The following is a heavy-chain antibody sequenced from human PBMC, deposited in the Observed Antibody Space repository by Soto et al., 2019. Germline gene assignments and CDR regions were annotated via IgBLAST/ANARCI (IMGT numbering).Heavy chain of an antibody. CDR1: GFTFSSYG. V-gene: IGHV3-33*01. CDR3: ARSGVGDYYYYYGMDV. CDR2: IWYDGSNK. D-gene: IGHD1-26*01. J-gene: IGHJ6*02. Sequence: PGGSLRLSCAASGFTFSSYGMHWVRQAPGKGLEWVAVIWYDGSNKYYADSVKGRFTISRDNSKNTRYLQMNSLRAEDTAVYYCARSGVGDYYYYYGMDVWGQGTTVTVSS.